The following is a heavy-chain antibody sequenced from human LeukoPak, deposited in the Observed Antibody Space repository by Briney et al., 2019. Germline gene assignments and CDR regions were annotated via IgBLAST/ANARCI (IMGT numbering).Heavy chain of an antibody. J-gene: IGHJ5*02. CDR2: IKQDGSEK. CDR3: TVYSISSGGFDP. V-gene: IGHV3-7*05. D-gene: IGHD6-6*01. CDR1: SFTFTTYW. Sequence: GGSLRLSCAASSFTFTTYWMTWVRQAPGKGLEWVANIKQDGSEKYYVDSVKGRFTIYRDNAKNSLYLQMSSLRAEDTAVYYCTVYSISSGGFDPWGQGTLVTVSS.